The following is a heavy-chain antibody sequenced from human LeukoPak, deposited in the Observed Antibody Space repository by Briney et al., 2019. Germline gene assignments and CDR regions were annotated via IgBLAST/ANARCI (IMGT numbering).Heavy chain of an antibody. V-gene: IGHV1-69*05. D-gene: IGHD5-18*01. J-gene: IGHJ4*02. CDR2: IIPIFGTA. Sequence: SVKVSCKASGGTFSSYAISWVRQAPGQGLEWMGRIIPIFGTANYAQKFPGRVTITTDETTRTAYMELSSLRSEDTAVYYCARGRTWIQEYYFDYWGQGTLVTVSS. CDR3: ARGRTWIQEYYFDY. CDR1: GGTFSSYA.